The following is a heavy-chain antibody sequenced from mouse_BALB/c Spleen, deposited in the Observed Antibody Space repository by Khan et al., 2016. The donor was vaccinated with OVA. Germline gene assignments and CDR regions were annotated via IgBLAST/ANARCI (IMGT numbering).Heavy chain of an antibody. CDR1: GYTFTKNG. CDR3: ARVGDAGTMDS. CDR2: INTYTGEP. V-gene: IGHV9-3-1*01. J-gene: IGHJ4*01. D-gene: IGHD3-3*01. Sequence: QIQLVQSGPELKKPGEPVKISCKASGYTFTKNGMNWAKQAPGQGLKWMGWINTYTGEPPYAADFKGRFAFSLEPSASTAYSQLNNLKNEDTATYFCARVGDAGTMDSWGQGTSVTVSP.